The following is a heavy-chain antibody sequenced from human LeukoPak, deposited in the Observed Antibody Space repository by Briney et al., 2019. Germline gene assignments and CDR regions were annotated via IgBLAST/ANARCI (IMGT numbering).Heavy chain of an antibody. CDR1: GYTFTGYY. V-gene: IGHV1-2*02. D-gene: IGHD4-17*01. CDR2: VNPNSGGT. Sequence: ASVKVSCKPSGYTFTGYYSHWVRQAPGQGLEWMGWVNPNSGGTNYAKRFEGRVTMTRDTSISTAYMELSRLTSDDTAVYYCARARSVTWTFSYFDYWGRGTLVTVSS. J-gene: IGHJ4*02. CDR3: ARARSVTWTFSYFDY.